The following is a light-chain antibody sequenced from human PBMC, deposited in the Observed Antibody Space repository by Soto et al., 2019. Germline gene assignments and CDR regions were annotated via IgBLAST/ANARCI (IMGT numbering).Light chain of an antibody. CDR1: QYISKN. CDR2: GAS. CDR3: QQYNHWSSIT. V-gene: IGKV3-15*01. J-gene: IGKJ5*01. Sequence: EIAMTQSPATLSVSLGERATLSCRASQYISKNLAWYQQRPGQAPSLLIYGASTRATGVPARFSGSGSGTDFLLSISGLQSEDSAVYYCQQYNHWSSITFGQGTRLEIK.